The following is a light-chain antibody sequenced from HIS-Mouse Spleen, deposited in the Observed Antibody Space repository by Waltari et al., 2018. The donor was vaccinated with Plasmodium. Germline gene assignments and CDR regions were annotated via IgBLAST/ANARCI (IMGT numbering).Light chain of an antibody. Sequence: QPVLTQPPSSSASPGEPARLTCTLPRDITVCSNNIYCYQHKPGSPPSYLLYYYSDSDKCQGSGVPSRFSGSKDASANTGILLISGLQSEDEADYYCMIWPSNASGVFGGGTKLTVL. V-gene: IGLV5-37*01. CDR2: YYSDSDK. CDR3: MIWPSNASGV. CDR1: RDITVCSNN. J-gene: IGLJ3*02.